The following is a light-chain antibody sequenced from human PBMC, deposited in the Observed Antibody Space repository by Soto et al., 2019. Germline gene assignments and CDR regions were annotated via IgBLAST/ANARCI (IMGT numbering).Light chain of an antibody. CDR3: EEYNNWPPYT. Sequence: EIVMTQSPATLSASPGERVTLSCRASQSVSSNLAWYQHKPGQAPRLLIYGASTTATGTPARFSGSGSGTEFTLTISSLPSEDFAVYYCEEYNNWPPYTFGQGTKLEIK. CDR2: GAS. V-gene: IGKV3-15*01. CDR1: QSVSSN. J-gene: IGKJ2*01.